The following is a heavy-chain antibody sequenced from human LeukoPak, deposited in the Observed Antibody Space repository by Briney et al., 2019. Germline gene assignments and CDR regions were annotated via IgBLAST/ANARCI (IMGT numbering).Heavy chain of an antibody. J-gene: IGHJ6*02. CDR2: ISAYNGNT. V-gene: IGHV1-18*01. D-gene: IGHD3-22*01. CDR1: GYTFTSYG. Sequence: GASVKVSCKASGYTFTSYGISWVRQAPGQGLEWMGWISAYNGNTNYAQKLQGRVTMTTDTSTSTAYMELRSLRSDDTAVYYCARDTGLRYDSSGYYYYGMDVWGQGTTVTVSS. CDR3: ARDTGLRYDSSGYYYYGMDV.